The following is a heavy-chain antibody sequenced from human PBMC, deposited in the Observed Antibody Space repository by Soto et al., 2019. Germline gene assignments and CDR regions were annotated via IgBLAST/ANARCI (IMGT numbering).Heavy chain of an antibody. D-gene: IGHD2-15*01. CDR1: GFTFSIYA. J-gene: IGHJ4*02. V-gene: IGHV3-23*01. CDR3: AKVEYCSGGSCYGQWYDFDY. CDR2: ISGSGGST. Sequence: GGSLRLSCAASGFTFSIYAMSWVRQAPGKGLEWVSAISGSGGSTYYADSVKGRFTISRDNSKNTLYLQMNSLRAEDTAVYYCAKVEYCSGGSCYGQWYDFDYWGQGTLVTVSS.